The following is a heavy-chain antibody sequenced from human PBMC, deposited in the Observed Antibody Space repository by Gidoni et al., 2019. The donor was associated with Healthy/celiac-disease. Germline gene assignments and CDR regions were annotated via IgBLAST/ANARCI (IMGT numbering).Heavy chain of an antibody. Sequence: QVPLVQSGAEVKKPGASVKVSCKASGYTFTGYYMHWVRQAPGQGLEWMGWINPNSGGTNYAQKFQGRVTMTRDTSISTAYMELSRLRSDDTAVYYCASGGITGTLYYYYGMDVWGQGTTVTVSS. CDR2: INPNSGGT. D-gene: IGHD1-20*01. CDR1: GYTFTGYY. CDR3: ASGGITGTLYYYYGMDV. J-gene: IGHJ6*02. V-gene: IGHV1-2*02.